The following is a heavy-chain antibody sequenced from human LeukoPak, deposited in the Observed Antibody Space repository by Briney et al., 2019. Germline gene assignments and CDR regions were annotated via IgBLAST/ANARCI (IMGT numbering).Heavy chain of an antibody. D-gene: IGHD4-17*01. Sequence: PSETLSLTCTVSGGSISSSSYYWGWTRQPPGKELEWIGSIYYSGSTYYNPSLKSRVTISVDTSKNQSSLELSSVTAADTAVYYCVGGSMTTVTGFDYWGQGTLVTASS. CDR1: GGSISSSSYY. CDR3: VGGSMTTVTGFDY. V-gene: IGHV4-39*01. J-gene: IGHJ4*02. CDR2: IYYSGST.